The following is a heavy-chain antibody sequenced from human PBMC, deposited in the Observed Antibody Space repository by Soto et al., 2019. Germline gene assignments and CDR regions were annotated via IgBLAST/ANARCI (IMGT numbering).Heavy chain of an antibody. CDR3: ARGCSGGICYVFDY. J-gene: IGHJ4*01. CDR2: INAGNGNT. V-gene: IGHV1-3*01. CDR1: GYTFTTYA. Sequence: ASVKVSCKASGYTFTTYAMHWVRQAPGQRLEWMGWINAGNGNTKYSQKFQGRVTITRDTSASTAYMELSSLRSEPTAVYFSARGCSGGICYVFDYWGQGTLVTVSS. D-gene: IGHD2-15*01.